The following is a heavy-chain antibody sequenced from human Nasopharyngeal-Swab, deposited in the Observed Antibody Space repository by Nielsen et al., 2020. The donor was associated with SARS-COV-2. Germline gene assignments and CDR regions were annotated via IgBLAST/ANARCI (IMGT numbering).Heavy chain of an antibody. CDR1: GFTFSIYS. J-gene: IGHJ3*02. D-gene: IGHD5-18*01. CDR3: TTGPAPSTADAFDI. CDR2: ISSSNNYI. Sequence: GGSLRLSCAASGFTFSIYSMNWVRQAPGKGLEWVSSISSSNNYIYYGDSVKGRFTISRDNTKKSLYLQMNSLRAEDTAVYYCTTGPAPSTADAFDIWGQGTMVTVSS. V-gene: IGHV3-21*03.